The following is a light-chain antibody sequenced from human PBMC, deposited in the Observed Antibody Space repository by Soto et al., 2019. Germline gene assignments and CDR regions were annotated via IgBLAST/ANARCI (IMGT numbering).Light chain of an antibody. CDR3: QHYNSYSEA. Sequence: ERVMTQSPANLSVSPGERAGLSCRASQSVSSDLAWYQQEPGQAPRLLIHGASTRATGFPARFSGSGSGTEFTLTISSLQPDDFATYYCQHYNSYSEAFGQGTKVDIK. V-gene: IGKV3-15*01. J-gene: IGKJ1*01. CDR2: GAS. CDR1: QSVSSD.